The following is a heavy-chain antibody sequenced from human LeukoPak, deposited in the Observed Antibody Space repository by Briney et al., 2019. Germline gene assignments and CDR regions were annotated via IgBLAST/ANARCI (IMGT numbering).Heavy chain of an antibody. D-gene: IGHD5-12*01. CDR1: GGSISSDY. CDR2: IYYSGST. V-gene: IGHV4-59*01. CDR3: ARESPYDGAFDI. J-gene: IGHJ3*02. Sequence: NPSETLSLTCSVSGGSISSDYWTWVRQPPGKGLEWIGNIYYSGSTNYNPSLKSRVTISLDTSKNQFSLKLSSVTAADTAVYYCARESPYDGAFDIWGQGTVVTVSS.